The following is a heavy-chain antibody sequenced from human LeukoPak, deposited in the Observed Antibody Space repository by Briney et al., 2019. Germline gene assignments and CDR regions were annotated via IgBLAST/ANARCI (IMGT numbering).Heavy chain of an antibody. CDR2: IKQDGSEK. CDR1: GFTLSSYW. Sequence: GGSLRLSCAASGFTLSSYWMSWVRQAPGKGLEWVANIKQDGSEKYYVDSVKGRFTISRDDAKNSLYLQMNSLRAEDTAVYYCASAYSGSYDYWGLGTLVTVSS. V-gene: IGHV3-7*03. J-gene: IGHJ4*02. CDR3: ASAYSGSYDY. D-gene: IGHD1-26*01.